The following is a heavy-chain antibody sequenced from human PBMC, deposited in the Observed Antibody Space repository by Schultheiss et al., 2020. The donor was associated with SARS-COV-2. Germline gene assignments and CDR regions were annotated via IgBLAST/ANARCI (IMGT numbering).Heavy chain of an antibody. J-gene: IGHJ6*02. CDR1: GGTFSSYG. Sequence: ASVKVSCKASGGTFSSYGISWVRQAPGQGLEWMGWISAYNGNTNYAQKLQGRVTMTTDTSTSTAYTELSSLRSEDTAVYYCAKATHSYGQESSYYYGMDVWGQGTTVTVSS. D-gene: IGHD5-18*01. V-gene: IGHV1-18*01. CDR3: AKATHSYGQESSYYYGMDV. CDR2: ISAYNGNT.